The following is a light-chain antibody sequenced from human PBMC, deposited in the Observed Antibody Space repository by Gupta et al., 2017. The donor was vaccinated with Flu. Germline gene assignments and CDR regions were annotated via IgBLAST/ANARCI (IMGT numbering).Light chain of an antibody. CDR1: TNNVGNQG. CDR2: KNS. J-gene: IGLJ3*02. V-gene: IGLV10-54*04. Sequence: AGLTQPPSVSKALGQTATLTCTGNTNNVGNQGAAWLQHHQGHPPKLLFYKNSDRPSGISERFSASRSGDTASLTITGLQPEDEADYYCSAWDSRFYIWVFGGGTKLTVL. CDR3: SAWDSRFYIWV.